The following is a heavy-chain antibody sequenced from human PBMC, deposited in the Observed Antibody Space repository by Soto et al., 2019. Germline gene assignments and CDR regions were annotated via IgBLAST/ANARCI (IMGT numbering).Heavy chain of an antibody. CDR2: INPNGGST. J-gene: IGHJ3*02. CDR3: AREKWLVRRNDPFDI. D-gene: IGHD5-12*01. Sequence: QVQLVQSGAEVKKPGASVKVSCKASGYTFINYYMHWVRQAPGQGLEWLGIINPNGGSTTYAQKLQGRVSFTGDTSTNPDNMERSSLRSEDTAVYDCAREKWLVRRNDPFDIWGQGTMVTVSS. V-gene: IGHV1-46*01. CDR1: GYTFINYY.